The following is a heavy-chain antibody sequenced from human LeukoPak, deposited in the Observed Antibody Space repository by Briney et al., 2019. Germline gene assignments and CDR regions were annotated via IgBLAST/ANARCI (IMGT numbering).Heavy chain of an antibody. Sequence: PGGSLRLSCAASGLTFSSAWMTWVRLAPGRGLEWVGRIRSKAYGGTTDYAEPVKGRFIISRDDSENTVYLQMNSLKTEDTGDYYCTTVGVDYYDHWGQGTRVTVSS. CDR1: GLTFSSAW. J-gene: IGHJ5*02. D-gene: IGHD3-10*01. V-gene: IGHV3-15*01. CDR3: TTVGVDYYDH. CDR2: IRSKAYGGTT.